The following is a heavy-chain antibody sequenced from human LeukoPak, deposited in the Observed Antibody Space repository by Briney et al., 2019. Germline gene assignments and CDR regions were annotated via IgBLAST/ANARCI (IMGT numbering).Heavy chain of an antibody. CDR3: AGGSGYYYYYDY. CDR2: ISSSSSYI. Sequence: PGGSLRLSCAASGFTFSSYSMNWVRQAPGKGLEWVSSISSSSSYIYYADSVKGRFTISRDNSKNTLYLQMNSLRAEDTAVYYCAGGSGYYYYYDYWGQGTLVTVSS. J-gene: IGHJ4*02. D-gene: IGHD3-9*01. CDR1: GFTFSSYS. V-gene: IGHV3-21*04.